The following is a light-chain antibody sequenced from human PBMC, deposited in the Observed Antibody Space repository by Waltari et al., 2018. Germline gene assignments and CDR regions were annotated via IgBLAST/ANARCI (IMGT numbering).Light chain of an antibody. Sequence: SFELTQPPSVSVSPGQTATITCSGHELADKFVWWYQQRPGQSPVMVIYLNNKRPSGIPGRFSGSISGSTATLTISGTQDLDEADYYCQTWDSSPVVFGGGTKLTVL. CDR1: ELADKF. CDR2: LNN. V-gene: IGLV3-1*01. CDR3: QTWDSSPVV. J-gene: IGLJ2*01.